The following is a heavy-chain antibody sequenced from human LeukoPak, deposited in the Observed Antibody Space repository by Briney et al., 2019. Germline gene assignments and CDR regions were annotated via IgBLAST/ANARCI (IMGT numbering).Heavy chain of an antibody. Sequence: HGASVKVSCKASGYTFTSYYMHWVRQAPGQGLEWMGIINPSYGTTTYAQKFQGRVTMTRGTSTSTVYMELSSLRSEDTAVYYCAREYNWNDYFDYWGQGTLVTVSS. D-gene: IGHD1-20*01. V-gene: IGHV1-46*01. CDR1: GYTFTSYY. J-gene: IGHJ4*02. CDR2: INPSYGTT. CDR3: AREYNWNDYFDY.